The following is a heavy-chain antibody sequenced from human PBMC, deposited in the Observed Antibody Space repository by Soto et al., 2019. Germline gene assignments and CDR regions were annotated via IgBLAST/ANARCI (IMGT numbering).Heavy chain of an antibody. CDR1: GDSINNADYY. CDR2: IYYSGTT. D-gene: IGHD3-10*01. Sequence: QVQLQESGPGLVKPSQTLSLNCSVSGDSINNADYYWSWIRQHAGQGLEWIGYIYYSGTTYYNPSLKSRVTISMDTSKNQFSLEMSSVTAADTAVYYCARVRGQACDIRGQGTMVTVSS. J-gene: IGHJ3*02. V-gene: IGHV4-31*03. CDR3: ARVRGQACDI.